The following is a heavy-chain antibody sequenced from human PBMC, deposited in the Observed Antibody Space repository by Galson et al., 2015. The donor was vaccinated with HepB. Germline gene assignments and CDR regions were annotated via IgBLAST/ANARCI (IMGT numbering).Heavy chain of an antibody. D-gene: IGHD1-14*01. CDR3: ARGPGEGGDNWFDP. CDR1: GDSVSSNSAA. J-gene: IGHJ5*02. Sequence: CAISGDSVSSNSAAWNWIRQSPSRGLEWLGRTYYRSKWYNDYAVSVKSRITINPDTSKNQFSLQLNSVTPEDTAVYYSARGPGEGGDNWFDPWGQGTLVTVSS. V-gene: IGHV6-1*01. CDR2: TYYRSKWYN.